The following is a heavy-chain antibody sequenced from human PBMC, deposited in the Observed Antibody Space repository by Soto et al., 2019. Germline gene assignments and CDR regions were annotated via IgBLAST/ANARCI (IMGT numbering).Heavy chain of an antibody. CDR3: ARWSGRLQRWKKFDY. Sequence: PSETLSLTCAVYGGSFSGYYWSWIRQPPGKGLEWIGEINHSGSTNYNPSPKSRVTISVDTSKNQFSLKLSSVTAADTAVYYCARWSGRLQRWKKFDYWGQGTLVTVSS. V-gene: IGHV4-34*01. D-gene: IGHD4-4*01. CDR2: INHSGST. CDR1: GGSFSGYY. J-gene: IGHJ4*02.